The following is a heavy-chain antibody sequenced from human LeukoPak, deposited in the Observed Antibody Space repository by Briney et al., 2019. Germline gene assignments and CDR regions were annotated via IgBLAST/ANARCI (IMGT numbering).Heavy chain of an antibody. CDR2: IYTSGST. D-gene: IGHD2-15*01. CDR3: ARHSGGALNTWFDP. J-gene: IGHJ5*02. CDR1: GDSISSYY. Sequence: SETLSLTCTVSGDSISSYYWSWIRQSPGKGLEWIGYIYTSGSTYYNPSLKSRVTIAVDTSKNQFSLKLSSVTAADTAVYYCARHSGGALNTWFDPWGQGTLVTVSS. V-gene: IGHV4-4*09.